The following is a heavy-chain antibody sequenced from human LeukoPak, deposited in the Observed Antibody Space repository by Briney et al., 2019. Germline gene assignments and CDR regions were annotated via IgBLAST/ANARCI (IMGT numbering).Heavy chain of an antibody. V-gene: IGHV3-48*03. CDR3: ARGTQSPVSGYFDF. D-gene: IGHD3-10*01. CDR1: GFTFSSYD. CDR2: ISSSGSTI. J-gene: IGHJ4*02. Sequence: GGSLRLSCAASGFTFSSYDINWVRQAPGKGLEWVSYISSSGSTIYYADSVKDRFTISRDNAKNSLYLQMNSLRAEDTAVYYCARGTQSPVSGYFDFWGQGTLVTVSS.